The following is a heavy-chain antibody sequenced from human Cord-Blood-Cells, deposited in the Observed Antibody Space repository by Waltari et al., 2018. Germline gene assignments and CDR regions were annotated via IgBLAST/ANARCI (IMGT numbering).Heavy chain of an antibody. CDR3: ARSHYGSGSYYWFDP. D-gene: IGHD3-10*01. V-gene: IGHV4-4*07. J-gene: IGHJ5*02. CDR1: GGSISSYY. Sequence: QVQLQESGPGLVKPSETLSLTCTVSGGSISSYYWSWIRQPAGKGLEWIGLIYTSGSTNYNPALRSRVTMSVDTSKNQFSLKLSSVTAADTAVYYCARSHYGSGSYYWFDPWGQGTLVTVSS. CDR2: IYTSGST.